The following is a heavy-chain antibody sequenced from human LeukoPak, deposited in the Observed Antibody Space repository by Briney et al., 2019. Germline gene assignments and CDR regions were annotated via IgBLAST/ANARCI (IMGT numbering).Heavy chain of an antibody. D-gene: IGHD3-22*01. J-gene: IGHJ5*02. CDR1: GYTFTGYH. CDR3: ARDQYYDSKGWFDP. CDR2: MNPNSGNT. V-gene: IGHV1-8*02. Sequence: ASVKVSCKASGYTFTGYHMHWVRQATGQGLEWMGWMNPNSGNTGYAQKFQGRVTMTRNTSISTAYMELSSLRSDDTAVYYCARDQYYDSKGWFDPWGQGTLVTVSS.